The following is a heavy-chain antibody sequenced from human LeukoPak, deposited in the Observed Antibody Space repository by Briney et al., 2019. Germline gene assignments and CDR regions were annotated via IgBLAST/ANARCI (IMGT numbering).Heavy chain of an antibody. CDR3: ARVGYSSSWYHYFDY. J-gene: IGHJ4*02. Sequence: GGSLGLSCAASGFTFSSYWMSWVRQAPGKGLEWVANIKQDGSEKYYVDSVKGRFTISRDNAKNSLYLQMNSLRAEDTAVYYCARVGYSSSWYHYFDYWGQGTLVTVSS. CDR1: GFTFSSYW. V-gene: IGHV3-7*01. D-gene: IGHD6-13*01. CDR2: IKQDGSEK.